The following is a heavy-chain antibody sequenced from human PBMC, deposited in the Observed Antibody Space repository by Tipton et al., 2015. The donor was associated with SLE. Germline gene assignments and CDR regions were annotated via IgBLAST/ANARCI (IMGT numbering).Heavy chain of an antibody. CDR2: IYHSGST. D-gene: IGHD6-13*01. V-gene: IGHV4-38-2*02. CDR3: ARAVAAVGYFDY. CDR1: GGSISSYY. Sequence: TLSLTCTVSGGSISSYYWSWIRQPPGKGLEWIGSIYHSGSTYYNPPLKSRVTISVDTSKNQFSLKLSSVTAADTAVYYCARAVAAVGYFDYWGQGTLVTVSS. J-gene: IGHJ4*02.